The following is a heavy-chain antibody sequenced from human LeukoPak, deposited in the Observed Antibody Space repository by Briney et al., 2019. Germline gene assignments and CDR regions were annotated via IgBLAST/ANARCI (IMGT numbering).Heavy chain of an antibody. CDR2: ISAYNGNR. CDR1: GYTFTNFG. D-gene: IGHD2/OR15-2a*01. J-gene: IGHJ6*02. Sequence: ASVKVSCKASGYTFTNFGISWVRQAPGQGLEWMGWISAYNGNRNHAQKFQGRVTLTTDTSTSTAYMELRSLISDDTAVYYCAREKNYGMDVWGQGTTVTVSS. V-gene: IGHV1-18*01. CDR3: AREKNYGMDV.